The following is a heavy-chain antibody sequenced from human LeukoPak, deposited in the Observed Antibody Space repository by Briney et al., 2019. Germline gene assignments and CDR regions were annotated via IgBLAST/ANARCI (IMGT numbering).Heavy chain of an antibody. J-gene: IGHJ4*02. CDR2: ISGSGGST. D-gene: IGHD1-14*01. CDR3: ARDHTGRPESESSDY. Sequence: GGSLRLSCAASGFTFSSYAMSWVRQAPGKGLEWVSAISGSGGSTYYADSVKGRFTISRDNSKNSLYLQMNSLRAEDTAVYYCARDHTGRPESESSDYWGQGTLVTVSS. CDR1: GFTFSSYA. V-gene: IGHV3-23*01.